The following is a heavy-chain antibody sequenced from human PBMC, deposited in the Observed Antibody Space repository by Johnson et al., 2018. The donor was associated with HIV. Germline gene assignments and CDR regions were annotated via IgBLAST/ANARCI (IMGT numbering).Heavy chain of an antibody. Sequence: VQLVESGGGLIQPGGSLRLSCAASGFTVSSNYMSWVRQAPGKGLEWVSVIYSGGSTYYADSVTGRFTVSRDNARNSLYLQMNSLRPEDTAVYYCARNSGNGLVLRGDAFDMWGQGTMVTVSS. CDR3: ARNSGNGLVLRGDAFDM. V-gene: IGHV3-66*03. CDR2: IYSGGST. CDR1: GFTVSSNY. J-gene: IGHJ3*02. D-gene: IGHD2-8*01.